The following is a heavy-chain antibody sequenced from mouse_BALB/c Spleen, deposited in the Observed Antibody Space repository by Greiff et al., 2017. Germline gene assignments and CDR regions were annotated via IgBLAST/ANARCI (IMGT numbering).Heavy chain of an antibody. CDR2: IDPENGNT. V-gene: IGHV14-1*02. J-gene: IGHJ4*01. D-gene: IGHD2-3*01. CDR1: GFNIKDYY. CDR3: ARRGGYYPPYAMDY. Sequence: EVQLHQSGAELVRPGALVKLSCKASGFNIKDYYMHWVKQRPEQGLEWIGWIDPENGNTIYDPKFQGKASITADTSSNTAYLQLSSLTSEDTAVYYCARRGGYYPPYAMDYWGQGTSVTVSS.